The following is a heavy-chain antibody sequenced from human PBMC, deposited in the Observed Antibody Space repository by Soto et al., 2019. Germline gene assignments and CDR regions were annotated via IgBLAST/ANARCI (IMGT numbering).Heavy chain of an antibody. J-gene: IGHJ4*02. CDR2: IYYSGST. CDR3: ARDGYYYDSSGYYHD. Sequence: SETLSLTCTVSGGSISSYYWSWIRQPPGKGLEWIGYIYYSGSTNYNPSLKSRVTISVDTSKNQFSLKLSSVTAADTAVYYCARDGYYYDSSGYYHDWGQGTLVTVYS. CDR1: GGSISSYY. D-gene: IGHD3-22*01. V-gene: IGHV4-59*01.